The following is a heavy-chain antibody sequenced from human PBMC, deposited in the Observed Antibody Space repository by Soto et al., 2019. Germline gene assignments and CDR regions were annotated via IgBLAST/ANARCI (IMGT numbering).Heavy chain of an antibody. V-gene: IGHV3-21*06. CDR3: ARAHEVAWFDS. D-gene: IGHD2-15*01. J-gene: IGHJ5*01. Sequence: GGSLRLSCTASGFSFSSYTMNWVRQAPGKGLQWVASITNRGTHTYSADSVKGRFTISRDNDKNSLYLQMNNLRAEDTATYYCARAHEVAWFDSWGLGTLVTVLL. CDR1: GFSFSSYT. CDR2: ITNRGTHT.